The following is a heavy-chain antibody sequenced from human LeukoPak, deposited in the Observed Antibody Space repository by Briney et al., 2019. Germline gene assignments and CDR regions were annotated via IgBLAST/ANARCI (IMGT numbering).Heavy chain of an antibody. D-gene: IGHD3-10*02. CDR1: GFTFSDHH. CDR2: ARDKVDGYTT. Sequence: GGSLRLSCAASGFTFSDHHMDWVRQAPGKGLEWVGRARDKVDGYTTEYAASVKGRFTISRDDSRSLLYLQMNSLKTEDTAVYYCAAVRGVMGYWGQGTLVTVSS. V-gene: IGHV3-72*01. J-gene: IGHJ4*02. CDR3: AAVRGVMGY.